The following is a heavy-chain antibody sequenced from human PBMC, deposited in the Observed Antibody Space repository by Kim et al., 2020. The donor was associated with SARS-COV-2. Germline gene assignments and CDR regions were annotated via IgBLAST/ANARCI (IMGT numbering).Heavy chain of an antibody. D-gene: IGHD2-21*01. CDR1: GFSFSSYR. Sequence: GGSLRLSCASSGFSFSSYRMNWVRQAPGKGLEWVSHITSNSTTVYSADAVKGRFTSSSDNAKNSLYQHMSSLSDEETAMYYCVRSLDCYTSAGYFDFWGQGTLVTVSS. J-gene: IGHJ4*02. V-gene: IGHV3-48*02. CDR2: ITSNSTTV. CDR3: VRSLDCYTSAGYFDF.